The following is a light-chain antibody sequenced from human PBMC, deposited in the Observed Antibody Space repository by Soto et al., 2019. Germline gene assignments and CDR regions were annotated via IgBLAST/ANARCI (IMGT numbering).Light chain of an antibody. V-gene: IGKV3-20*01. Sequence: EDVLTQSPGTVSLSPGERATLSCRASQSVTSKYLAWYQQRPGQAPRLLIYGGSSRATGIPDRFSGSGSETDFTLTITRLEPEDFAVYYCHLYGTSPLYTFGQGTRLESK. CDR3: HLYGTSPLYT. CDR1: QSVTSKY. CDR2: GGS. J-gene: IGKJ2*01.